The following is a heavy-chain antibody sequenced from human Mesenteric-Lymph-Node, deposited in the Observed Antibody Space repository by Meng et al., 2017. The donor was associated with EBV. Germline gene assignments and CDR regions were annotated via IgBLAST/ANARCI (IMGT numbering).Heavy chain of an antibody. V-gene: IGHV4-30-4*01. D-gene: IGHD2-21*01. CDR1: GSSTSSGGYY. CDR3: ARDRGGDHFDY. J-gene: IGHJ4*02. Sequence: DLLECAPGTAEHSHSLSPPCAISGSSTSSGGYYCGWIRQPPGKCLEWIGYINYDGSTFYTPSLRSRVTMSVDTSKRQFSLRLRSVTAADTAVYYCARDRGGDHFDYWGQGTLVTGSS. CDR2: INYDGST.